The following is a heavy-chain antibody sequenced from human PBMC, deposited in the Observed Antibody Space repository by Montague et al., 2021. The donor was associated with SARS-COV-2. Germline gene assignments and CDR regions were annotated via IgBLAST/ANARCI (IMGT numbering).Heavy chain of an antibody. CDR3: TRDYRSIAGDGLDI. J-gene: IGHJ3*02. Sequence: SLRLSCAASGFTFSNYDMNWVRQAPGKGPEWISCISTSAYTTSYAGSVKGRFTISRDNGKNSLYLQMNSLRVEDTAVYYCTRDYRSIAGDGLDIWDQGTKVTVSS. V-gene: IGHV3-48*03. D-gene: IGHD3-16*02. CDR2: ISTSAYTT. CDR1: GFTFSNYD.